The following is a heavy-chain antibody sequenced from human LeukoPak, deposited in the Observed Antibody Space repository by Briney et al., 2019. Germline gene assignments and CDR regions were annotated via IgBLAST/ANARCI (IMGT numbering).Heavy chain of an antibody. Sequence: PGGSLRLSCAASGFTFSSYSMNWVRQAPGKGLEWVSYISSSSSYIYYADSVKGRFTISRDNAKNSLYLQMNSLRAEDTAVYYCARDQGRYYYDSSGYPLWGQGTLVTVSS. CDR2: ISSSSSYI. J-gene: IGHJ4*02. CDR1: GFTFSSYS. CDR3: ARDQGRYYYDSSGYPL. D-gene: IGHD3-22*01. V-gene: IGHV3-21*05.